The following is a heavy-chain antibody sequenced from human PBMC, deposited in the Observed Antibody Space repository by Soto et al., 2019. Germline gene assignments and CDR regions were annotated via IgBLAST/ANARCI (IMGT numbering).Heavy chain of an antibody. V-gene: IGHV1-69*01. CDR1: GGTFSSYA. J-gene: IGHJ4*02. Sequence: QVQLVQSGAEVKKPGSSVKVSCKASGGTFSSYAISWVRQAPGQGLEWMGGIIPIFGTANYAQKFQGRVTITADESTSTAYMELSSLRSDDTAVYYCARDGYCSGGSCYQSPFDYWGQGTLVTVSS. CDR2: IIPIFGTA. D-gene: IGHD2-15*01. CDR3: ARDGYCSGGSCYQSPFDY.